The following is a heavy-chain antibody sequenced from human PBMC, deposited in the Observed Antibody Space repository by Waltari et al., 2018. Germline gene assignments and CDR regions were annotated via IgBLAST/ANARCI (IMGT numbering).Heavy chain of an antibody. D-gene: IGHD3-16*01. CDR2: ISWNSGSI. CDR1: GFTFDDYA. CDR3: ATVRPYLS. Sequence: EVQLVESGGGLVQPGRSLRLSCAASGFTFDDYAMHWVRQAPGKGLEWVSGISWNSGSIGYADSVKGRVTISRDNAKNSLYLQMNSLRAEDTAVYYCATVRPYLSWGQGTLVTVSS. V-gene: IGHV3-9*01. J-gene: IGHJ4*02.